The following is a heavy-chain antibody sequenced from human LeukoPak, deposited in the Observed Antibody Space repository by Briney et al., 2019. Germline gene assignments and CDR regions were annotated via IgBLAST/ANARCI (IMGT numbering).Heavy chain of an antibody. Sequence: ASVKVSCKASGGTFSSYAISWVRQAPGQGLEWMGGIIPIFGTANYAQKFQGRVTITADESTSTAYMELSSLRAEDTAVYYCANGRYCSSSSCYSIDYWGQGTLVTVSS. CDR3: ANGRYCSSSSCYSIDY. D-gene: IGHD2-2*01. CDR2: IIPIFGTA. CDR1: GGTFSSYA. J-gene: IGHJ4*02. V-gene: IGHV1-69*13.